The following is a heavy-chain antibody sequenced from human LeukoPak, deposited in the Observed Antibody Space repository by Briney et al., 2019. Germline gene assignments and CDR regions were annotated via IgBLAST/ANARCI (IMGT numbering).Heavy chain of an antibody. CDR3: TKYYYDSSGYYPTLDY. V-gene: IGHV3-7*01. CDR2: IKQDGSEK. D-gene: IGHD3-22*01. Sequence: GGSLRLSCAASGFTFSSYWTSWVRQAPGKGLEWVANIKQDGSEKYYVDSVKGRFTISRDNAKNSLYLQMNSLRAEDTAVYYCTKYYYDSSGYYPTLDYWGQGTLVTVSS. CDR1: GFTFSSYW. J-gene: IGHJ4*02.